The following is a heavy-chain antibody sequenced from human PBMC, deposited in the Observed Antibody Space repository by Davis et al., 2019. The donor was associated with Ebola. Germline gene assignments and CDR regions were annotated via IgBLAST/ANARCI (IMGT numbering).Heavy chain of an antibody. D-gene: IGHD3-3*01. J-gene: IGHJ5*02. V-gene: IGHV4-34*01. Sequence: GSLRLSCTVSGGSISSYYWSWIRQPPGKGLEWIGEINHSGSTNYNPSLKSRVTISVDTSKNQFSLKLSSVTAADTAVYYCARHVELYLWSGYYTVGWFDPWGQGTLVTVSS. CDR2: INHSGST. CDR3: ARHVELYLWSGYYTVGWFDP. CDR1: GGSISSYY.